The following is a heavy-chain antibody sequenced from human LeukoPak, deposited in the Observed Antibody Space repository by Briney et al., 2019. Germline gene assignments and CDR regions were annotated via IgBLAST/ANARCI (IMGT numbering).Heavy chain of an antibody. D-gene: IGHD2-15*01. CDR3: GRRIGRRGLDY. CDR2: IHPGDFDI. CDR1: GYSFTNYW. J-gene: IGHJ4*02. V-gene: IGHV5-51*01. Sequence: GESLKISCKASGYSFTNYWIGWVRQMPGKGLEWMGIIHPGDFDITYSPSFQGQVTISADKSITTAYLHWSSLKASDSAMYYCGRRIGRRGLDYWGQGTLVTVSS.